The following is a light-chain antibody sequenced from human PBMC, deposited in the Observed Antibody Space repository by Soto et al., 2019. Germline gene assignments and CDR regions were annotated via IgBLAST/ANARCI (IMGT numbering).Light chain of an antibody. CDR3: TSHTTTSPPVL. CDR1: SSDVGAFNF. V-gene: IGLV2-14*03. J-gene: IGLJ2*01. CDR2: DVR. Sequence: QSALTQPASVSGSPGQSITISCTGTSSDVGAFNFVSWYQQHPGKAPKLMIYDVRHRPSGVSDRFSGSKSANTASLTIYGLQSEDEADYYCTSHTTTSPPVLFGGGTKLTVL.